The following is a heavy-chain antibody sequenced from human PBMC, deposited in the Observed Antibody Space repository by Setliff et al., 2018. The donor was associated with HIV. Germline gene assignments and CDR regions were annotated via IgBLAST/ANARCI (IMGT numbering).Heavy chain of an antibody. Sequence: PSETLSLTCTVSGGSITTTNYYWGWVRQSPGKGLEWIGVIYYRGSAYYNLSLQGRVTLSVDTSKNSFSLHLTSVTAADTAVYYCASGEPYYYDSTGYSGNYFDYWGQGTLVTVSS. CDR1: GGSITTTNYY. J-gene: IGHJ4*02. D-gene: IGHD3-22*01. CDR2: IYYRGSA. V-gene: IGHV4-39*07. CDR3: ASGEPYYYDSTGYSGNYFDY.